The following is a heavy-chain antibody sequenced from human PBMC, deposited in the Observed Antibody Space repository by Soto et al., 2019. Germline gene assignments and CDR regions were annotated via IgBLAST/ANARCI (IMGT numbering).Heavy chain of an antibody. V-gene: IGHV3-9*01. D-gene: IGHD1-26*01. CDR2: ISWNSGSI. CDR1: GFTFDDYA. CDR3: AKDRWGWELLGYFDY. J-gene: IGHJ4*02. Sequence: EVQLVESGGGLVQPGRSLRLSCAASGFTFDDYAMHWVRQAPGKGLEWVSGISWNSGSIGYAESVKGRFTISRDNAKNSLYLKIKSLRAEDTALYCCAKDRWGWELLGYFDYWGQGTLVTVSS.